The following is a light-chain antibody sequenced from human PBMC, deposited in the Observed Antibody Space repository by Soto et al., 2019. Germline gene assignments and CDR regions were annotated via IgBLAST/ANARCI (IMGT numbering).Light chain of an antibody. V-gene: IGLV2-11*01. CDR1: NSNIGFYNF. CDR3: CSYVGTYTYV. Sequence: QSALTQPRSVSGSPGQSVTISCTGTNSNIGFYNFVSWYQQHPDKAPHLVIYDVSKRPSGVADRFSGSKSGNTASLTISGLQADDEADYYCCSYVGTYTYVFGIGTKVTVL. CDR2: DVS. J-gene: IGLJ1*01.